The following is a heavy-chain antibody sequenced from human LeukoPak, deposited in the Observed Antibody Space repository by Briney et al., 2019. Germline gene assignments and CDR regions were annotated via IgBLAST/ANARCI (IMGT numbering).Heavy chain of an antibody. J-gene: IGHJ4*02. CDR2: ISYSGST. CDR3: ARGVPQWPARVDY. D-gene: IGHD6-19*01. V-gene: IGHV4-59*08. Sequence: SETLSLTCTASGGSIRRYYWSWIRQPPGKGLEWIGFISYSGSTNYNPSLKSRVTISVDTSKNQFSLKLNSVTAADTAVYYCARGVPQWPARVDYWGQGTLVTVSS. CDR1: GGSIRRYY.